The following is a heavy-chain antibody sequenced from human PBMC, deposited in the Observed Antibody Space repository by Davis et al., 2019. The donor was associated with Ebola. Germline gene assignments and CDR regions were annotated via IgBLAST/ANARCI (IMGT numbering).Heavy chain of an antibody. J-gene: IGHJ4*02. V-gene: IGHV3-21*01. D-gene: IGHD3-22*01. Sequence: GGSLRLSCAASGFTFSSYGMNWVRQAPGKGLEWVSSISSSSSYIYYADSVKGRFTISRDNAKNSLYLQMNSLRAEDTAVYYCARVQGLYDSSGYYYGLNYWGQGTLVTVSS. CDR3: ARVQGLYDSSGYYYGLNY. CDR2: ISSSSSYI. CDR1: GFTFSSYG.